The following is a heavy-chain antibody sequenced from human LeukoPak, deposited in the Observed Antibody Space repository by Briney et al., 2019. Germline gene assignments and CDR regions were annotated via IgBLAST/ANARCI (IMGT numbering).Heavy chain of an antibody. V-gene: IGHV3-23*01. CDR1: GFTFTNYA. CDR2: ISASGVMT. J-gene: IGHJ4*02. CDR3: AKDRSIGTYYTFDH. D-gene: IGHD1-26*01. Sequence: GGSLRLSCAASGFTFTNYAMTWVRQAPGKGLEWVSSISASGVMTYYADSVKGRFTVSRDTSKNSLYLQMSSLTAADTAVYYCAKDRSIGTYYTFDHWGQGTLVTVSS.